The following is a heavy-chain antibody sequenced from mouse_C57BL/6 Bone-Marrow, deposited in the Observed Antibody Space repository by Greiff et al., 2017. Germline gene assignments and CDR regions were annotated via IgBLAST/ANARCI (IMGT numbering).Heavy chain of an antibody. D-gene: IGHD1-1*01. V-gene: IGHV5-17*01. CDR3: ARRYGSSYVGYFDY. J-gene: IGHJ2*01. Sequence: EVKLVESGGGLVKPGGSLKLSCAASGFTFSDYGMHWVRQAPEKGLEWVAYISSGSSTIYYADTVKGRFTISRDNAKNTLFLQMTSLRSEDTAMYYCARRYGSSYVGYFDYWGQGTTLTVSS. CDR1: GFTFSDYG. CDR2: ISSGSSTI.